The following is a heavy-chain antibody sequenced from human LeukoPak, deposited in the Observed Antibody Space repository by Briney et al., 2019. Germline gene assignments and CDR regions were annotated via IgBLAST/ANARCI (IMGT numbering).Heavy chain of an antibody. CDR2: INHSGST. CDR1: GGSLSGYY. Sequence: PSETLSLTCAVYGGSLSGYYWSWIRQPPGKGLEWIGEINHSGSTNYNPSLKSRVTISVDTSKNQFSLKLTSVTAADTAMYYCARRVPSSGYYYWGQGTLVTVSS. J-gene: IGHJ4*02. CDR3: ARRVPSSGYYY. V-gene: IGHV4-34*01. D-gene: IGHD3-22*01.